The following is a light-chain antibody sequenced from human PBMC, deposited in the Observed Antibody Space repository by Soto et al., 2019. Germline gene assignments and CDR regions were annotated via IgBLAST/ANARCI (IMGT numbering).Light chain of an antibody. CDR2: GNT. Sequence: QSVLTQPPSVSGAPGQRVTISCTGSSSNIGAGYDVHWYLQLPGAAPKLLIYGNTNRPSGVPDRFSGSKSGTSASLAITGLRAEDEADYYCQSYDSSLSGSGVVFGGGTKLTVL. CDR3: QSYDSSLSGSGVV. V-gene: IGLV1-40*01. CDR1: SSNIGAGYD. J-gene: IGLJ2*01.